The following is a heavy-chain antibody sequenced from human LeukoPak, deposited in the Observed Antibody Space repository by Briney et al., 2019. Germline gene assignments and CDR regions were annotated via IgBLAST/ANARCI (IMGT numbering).Heavy chain of an antibody. Sequence: GGSLRLSCAASGFTFSDYYMSWIRQAPGKGLEWVSYISSSGSTIYYADSVKGRFTISRDNAKNSLYLQMNSLRAEDTAVYYCASQENWNLFDYWGQGTLVTVSS. CDR1: GFTFSDYY. J-gene: IGHJ4*02. CDR2: ISSSGSTI. D-gene: IGHD1-1*01. CDR3: ASQENWNLFDY. V-gene: IGHV3-11*04.